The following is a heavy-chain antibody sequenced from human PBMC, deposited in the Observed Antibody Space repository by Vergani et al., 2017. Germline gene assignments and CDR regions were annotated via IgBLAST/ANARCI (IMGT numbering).Heavy chain of an antibody. D-gene: IGHD1-26*01. Sequence: EVQLLESGGSLKQPGGSVRLSCAASGFTFSTYAMNWVRQAPGKGLEWVSYISGVGDTINYADSVKGRFTISRDNSLHLQMNSLRVEDTAVYYCARGIVGGLEVDNWGQGTLVTVSS. CDR3: ARGIVGGLEVDN. V-gene: IGHV3-48*01. J-gene: IGHJ4*02. CDR1: GFTFSTYA. CDR2: ISGVGDTI.